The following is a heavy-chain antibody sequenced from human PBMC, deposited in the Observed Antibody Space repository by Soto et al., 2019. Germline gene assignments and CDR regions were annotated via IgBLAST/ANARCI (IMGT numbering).Heavy chain of an antibody. CDR2: IYYSGST. Sequence: QVQLQESGPGLVKPSETLSLTCTVSGGSVSSGSYYWSWIRQPPGKGLEWIGYIYYSGSTNYNPSLKSRVTISVDTSKNQFPLKLSSVTAADTAVYYCARGPYHSNYSGVPDYWGQGTLVTVSS. CDR1: GGSVSSGSYY. V-gene: IGHV4-61*01. CDR3: ARGPYHSNYSGVPDY. J-gene: IGHJ4*02. D-gene: IGHD4-4*01.